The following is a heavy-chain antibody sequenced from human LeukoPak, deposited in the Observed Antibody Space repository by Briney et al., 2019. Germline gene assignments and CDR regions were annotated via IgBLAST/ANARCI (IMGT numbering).Heavy chain of an antibody. V-gene: IGHV3-15*01. Sequence: GESLKISCTTSGFTFGDYAMSWVRQAPGKGLEWVGRIKSKTDGGTTDYAAPVKGRFTISRDDSKNTLYLQMNSLKTEDTAVYYCTTGIAVAGPIDYWGQGTLVTVSS. CDR2: IKSKTDGGTT. CDR3: TTGIAVAGPIDY. J-gene: IGHJ4*02. CDR1: GFTFGDYA. D-gene: IGHD6-19*01.